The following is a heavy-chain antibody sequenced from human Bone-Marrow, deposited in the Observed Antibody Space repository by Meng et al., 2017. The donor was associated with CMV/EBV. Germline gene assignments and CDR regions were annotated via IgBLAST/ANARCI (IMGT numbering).Heavy chain of an antibody. J-gene: IGHJ4*03. V-gene: IGHV4-61*01. Sequence: SETLSLTCTVSGGSVSSGSYYWSWIRQPPGKGLEWIGYIYYSGSTNYNPSLKSRVTISVDTSKNQFSLKLSSVTAADTAVYYCARDSRLCSGGSCYRKEFDYWGQGTTVTVSS. CDR2: IYYSGST. D-gene: IGHD2-15*01. CDR1: GGSVSSGSYY. CDR3: ARDSRLCSGGSCYRKEFDY.